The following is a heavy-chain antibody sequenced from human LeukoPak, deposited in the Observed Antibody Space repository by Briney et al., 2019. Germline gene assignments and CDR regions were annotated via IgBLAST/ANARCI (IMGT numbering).Heavy chain of an antibody. J-gene: IGHJ4*02. CDR1: GDSVSSNSAA. V-gene: IGHV6-1*01. CDR3: ARGPRGPRNPQYYFDY. Sequence: SQTLSLTCAISGDSVSSNSAAWNWIRQSPSRGLEWLGRTYYRSKWYNDYAVSVKSRITINPDTSKNQFSLKLSSVTAADTAVYYCARGPRGPRNPQYYFDYWGQGTLVTVSS. CDR2: TYYRSKWYN.